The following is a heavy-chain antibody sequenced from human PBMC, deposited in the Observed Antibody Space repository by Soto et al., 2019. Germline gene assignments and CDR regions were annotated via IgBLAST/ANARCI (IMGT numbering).Heavy chain of an antibody. V-gene: IGHV3-23*01. CDR3: AKVRCTTNFDVVRLFEY. CDR1: GFTFSSYA. CDR2: ISGSGGTT. J-gene: IGHJ4*02. D-gene: IGHD3-3*01. Sequence: GGSLRLSCAASGFTFSSYAMSWVRQAPGKGLECVSTISGSGGTTYYADSVKGRFTISRDNSKNTLYLQMNSLRAEDTAVYDCAKVRCTTNFDVVRLFEYWGQGSLSTVSS.